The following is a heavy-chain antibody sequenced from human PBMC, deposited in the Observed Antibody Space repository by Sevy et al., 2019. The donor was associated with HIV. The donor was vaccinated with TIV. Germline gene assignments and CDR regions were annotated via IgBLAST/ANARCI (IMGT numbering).Heavy chain of an antibody. J-gene: IGHJ3*02. V-gene: IGHV4-4*07. Sequence: SETLSITCTVSGGSISSYYWSWIRQPAGKGLEWIGRIYTSGSTNYNPSLKSRVTMSVDTSKNQFSLKLSSVTAADTAVYYCARDLYYYDSSGYPGGALDIWGQGTMVTVSS. CDR3: ARDLYYYDSSGYPGGALDI. CDR1: GGSISSYY. D-gene: IGHD3-22*01. CDR2: IYTSGST.